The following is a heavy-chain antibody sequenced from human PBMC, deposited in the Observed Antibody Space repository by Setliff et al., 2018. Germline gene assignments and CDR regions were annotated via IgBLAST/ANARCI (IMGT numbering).Heavy chain of an antibody. D-gene: IGHD3-3*01. CDR1: GGSISSYY. CDR2: IYYSGST. CDR3: AREGYYNFWSGFMDV. Sequence: SETLSLTCTVSGGSISSYYWSWIRQPPGKGLEWIGYIYYSGSTNCNPSLKSRVTISVDTSKNQFSLKLSSAADTAVYYCAREGYYNFWSGFMDVWGQGTTVTVSS. V-gene: IGHV4-59*01. J-gene: IGHJ6*02.